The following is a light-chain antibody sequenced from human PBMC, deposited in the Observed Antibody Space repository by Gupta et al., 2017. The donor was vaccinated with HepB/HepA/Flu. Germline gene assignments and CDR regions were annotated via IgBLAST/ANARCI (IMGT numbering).Light chain of an antibody. CDR2: SNN. J-gene: IGLJ3*02. CDR1: NDNVGNQG. CDR3: SAWDTSLSTWV. V-gene: IGLV10-54*04. Sequence: QAGLTQPPSVSKDLRQTATLTCTGNNDNVGNQGAAWLQQHQGHPPKALSYSNNNRPSGISERFSASRSGNTASLTITGLQPEDEADYYCSAWDTSLSTWVFGGGTKLTVL.